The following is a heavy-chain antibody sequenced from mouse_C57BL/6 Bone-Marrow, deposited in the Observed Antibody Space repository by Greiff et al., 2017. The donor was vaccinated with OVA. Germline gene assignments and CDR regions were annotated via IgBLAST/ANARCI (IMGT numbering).Heavy chain of an antibody. D-gene: IGHD2-4*01. CDR1: GYAFSSYW. Sequence: VQLQQSGPELVKPGASVKISCKASGYAFSSYWMNWVKQRPGKGLEWIGRIYPGDGDTNYNGKFKGKATLTADKSSSTAYMQLSSLTSEDSAVYVCARKGYDYALDYWGQGTTLTVSS. CDR3: ARKGYDYALDY. V-gene: IGHV1-82*01. CDR2: IYPGDGDT. J-gene: IGHJ2*01.